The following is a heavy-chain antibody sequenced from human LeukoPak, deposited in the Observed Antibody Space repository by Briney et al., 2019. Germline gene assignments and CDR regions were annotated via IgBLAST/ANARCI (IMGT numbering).Heavy chain of an antibody. CDR1: GGSISSGSYY. V-gene: IGHV4-61*02. CDR2: IYTSGST. J-gene: IGHJ4*02. D-gene: IGHD5-18*01. Sequence: SETLSLTCTVSGGSISSGSYYWSWIRQPAGKGLEWIGRIYTSGSTNYNPSLKSRVTISVDTSKNQFSLKLSSVTAADTAVYYCARDRSAMVTAFCLWGQGTLVTVSS. CDR3: ARDRSAMVTAFCL.